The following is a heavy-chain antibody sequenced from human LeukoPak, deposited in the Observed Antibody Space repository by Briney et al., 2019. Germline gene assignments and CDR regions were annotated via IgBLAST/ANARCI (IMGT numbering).Heavy chain of an antibody. CDR1: GGSISSSSYY. D-gene: IGHD1-26*01. CDR2: IYYSGST. Sequence: KPSETLSLTCTVSGGSISSSSYYWGWLRQPPGKGLEWIGSIYYSGSTYYNPSLKSRVTISVDTSKNQFSLKLSSVTAADTAVYYCARILDNFDYWGQGTLVTVSS. CDR3: ARILDNFDY. V-gene: IGHV4-39*01. J-gene: IGHJ4*02.